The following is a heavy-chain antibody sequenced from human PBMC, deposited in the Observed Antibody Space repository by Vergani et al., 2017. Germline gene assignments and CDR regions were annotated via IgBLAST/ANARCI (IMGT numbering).Heavy chain of an antibody. CDR3: AKNKGVSLEWVYDACDI. D-gene: IGHD3-3*01. CDR2: ISGRDGST. J-gene: IGHJ3*02. V-gene: IGHV3-23*01. Sequence: EVQLLESGGGSAQPGESLRLSCVASGFTFTAHGLNWVRQAPGKGLEWVSVISGRDGSTYYADSMKGRFTVSRDNSKNTLYLQMNSLRVEDTAVYYCAKNKGVSLEWVYDACDIWGQGTMVTVSS. CDR1: GFTFTAHG.